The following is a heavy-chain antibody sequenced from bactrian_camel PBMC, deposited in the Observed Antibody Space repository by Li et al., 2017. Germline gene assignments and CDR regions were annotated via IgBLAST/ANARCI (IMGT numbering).Heavy chain of an antibody. V-gene: IGHV3S53*01. Sequence: HVQLVESGGGSVQIGGSLRLSCEAPGYTFGNDCLAWFRQAPGKEREGVASLAPDGTPTYHYNVKGRFTISRDSAQNVFYLQMDNLKPEVSATYTCAAGPRICERDGCCRGDDHYYWGQGTQVTVS. CDR3: AAGPRICERDGCCRGDDHYY. CDR1: GYTFGNDC. D-gene: IGHD1*01. CDR2: LAPDGTP. J-gene: IGHJ4*01.